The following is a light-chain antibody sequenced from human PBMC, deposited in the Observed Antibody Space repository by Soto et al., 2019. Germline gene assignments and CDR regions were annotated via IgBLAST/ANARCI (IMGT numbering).Light chain of an antibody. V-gene: IGKV1-8*01. J-gene: IGKJ1*01. CDR2: AAS. Sequence: AIRMTQSPSSLSASTGDRVTITFRASQGISSYLAWYQQKPGKAPNLLIYAASTLQSGVPSRFSGSGSGTEFTLTISSLQPDDFATYYCQHYNSYSEAFGQGTKVDIK. CDR3: QHYNSYSEA. CDR1: QGISSY.